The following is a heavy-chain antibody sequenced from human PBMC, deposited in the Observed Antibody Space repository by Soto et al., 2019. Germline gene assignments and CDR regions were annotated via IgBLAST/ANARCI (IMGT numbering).Heavy chain of an antibody. CDR2: ISWNSGSI. CDR3: ANWDFDY. CDR1: GFTFDDYA. D-gene: IGHD7-27*01. Sequence: DVQLVESGGGLVQPGRSLRLSCAASGFTFDDYAMHWVRQAPGKGLEWVSGISWNSGSIGYADSVKGRFTISRDNAKNSLYLQMNRLRAEDTALYYCANWDFDYWGQGTLVTVSS. V-gene: IGHV3-9*01. J-gene: IGHJ4*02.